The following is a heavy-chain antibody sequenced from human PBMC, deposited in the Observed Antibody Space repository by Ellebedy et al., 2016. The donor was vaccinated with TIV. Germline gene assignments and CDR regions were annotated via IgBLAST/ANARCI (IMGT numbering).Heavy chain of an antibody. CDR1: GFSFSSYW. CDR3: ATDGSYGDYRSPAHAFEK. J-gene: IGHJ3*02. Sequence: GESLKISCGASGFSFSSYWMSWVRQAPGKRLEWVANINQDGGEQHYVDSVRGRFTISRDNARNSLYLHMNSLRADDTGVYYCATDGSYGDYRSPAHAFEKWGQGTMVIVSS. CDR2: INQDGGEQ. V-gene: IGHV3-7*01. D-gene: IGHD4-17*01.